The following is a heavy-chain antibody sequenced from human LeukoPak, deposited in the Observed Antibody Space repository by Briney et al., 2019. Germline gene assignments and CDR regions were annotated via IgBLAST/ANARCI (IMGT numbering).Heavy chain of an antibody. Sequence: GGSLRLSCSASGFTFSNYAMSWVRQAPGKGLEWVSAINDGVGRAFYADAVRGRFTISKDNSRNTVYLQMNSLRLEDTSVYYCARDVNLKQLADWGQGTLVTVSS. CDR2: INDGVGRA. V-gene: IGHV3-23*01. D-gene: IGHD1-1*01. J-gene: IGHJ4*02. CDR1: GFTFSNYA. CDR3: ARDVNLKQLAD.